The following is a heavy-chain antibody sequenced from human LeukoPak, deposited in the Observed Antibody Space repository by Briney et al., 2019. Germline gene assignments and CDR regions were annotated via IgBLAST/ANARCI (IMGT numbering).Heavy chain of an antibody. CDR1: GYTFTSCG. J-gene: IGHJ6*02. CDR3: ARREVVVVPAATNYYYYGMDG. D-gene: IGHD2-2*01. CDR2: ISAYNGST. V-gene: IGHV1-18*01. Sequence: GASVKDSRKASGYTFTSCGISWVRPAPGQGLEGMGLISAYNGSTNYAQKLQGRATMTTDTYTATAYMELRSLRSDDTAVYYCARREVVVVPAATNYYYYGMDGWGQGTTVTVSS.